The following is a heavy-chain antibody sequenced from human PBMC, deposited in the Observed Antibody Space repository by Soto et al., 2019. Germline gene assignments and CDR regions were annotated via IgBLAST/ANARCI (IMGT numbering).Heavy chain of an antibody. Sequence: GESLKISCKGSGYSFTSYWIGWVRQMSGKGLEWMGIIYPGDSDTRYSPSFQGQVTISADKSISTAYLQWSSLKASDTAMYYCARARTPYDILTGYAYYYGMDVWGQGTTGTVSS. CDR2: IYPGDSDT. J-gene: IGHJ6*02. CDR1: GYSFTSYW. CDR3: ARARTPYDILTGYAYYYGMDV. D-gene: IGHD3-9*01. V-gene: IGHV5-51*01.